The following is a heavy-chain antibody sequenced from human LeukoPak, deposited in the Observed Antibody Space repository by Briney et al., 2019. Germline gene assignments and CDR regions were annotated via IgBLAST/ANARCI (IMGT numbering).Heavy chain of an antibody. J-gene: IGHJ4*02. D-gene: IGHD3-9*01. CDR2: IYTSGST. CDR1: GGSISSGSYY. Sequence: SETLSLTCTVSGGSISSGSYYWSWIRQPAGKGLEWIGRIYTSGSTNYNPSLKSRVTISVDTSKNQFSLKPSSVTAADTAVYYCATSGGYYDILTGYYTSYFDYWGQGTLVTVSS. CDR3: ATSGGYYDILTGYYTSYFDY. V-gene: IGHV4-61*02.